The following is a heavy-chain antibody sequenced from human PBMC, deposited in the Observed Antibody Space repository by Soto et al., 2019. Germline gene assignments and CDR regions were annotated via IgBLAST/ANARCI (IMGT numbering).Heavy chain of an antibody. D-gene: IGHD3-9*01. V-gene: IGHV4-30-2*01. Sequence: SETLSLTCTVSGGSISSGGYSWSWIRQPPGKGLEWIGYIYHSGSTYYNPSLKSRVTLSVDRSKNQFSLKLSSVTAADTAVYYCLYVSYDILTVSPYYFDYWGQGTLVTVSS. J-gene: IGHJ4*02. CDR1: GGSISSGGYS. CDR2: IYHSGST. CDR3: LYVSYDILTVSPYYFDY.